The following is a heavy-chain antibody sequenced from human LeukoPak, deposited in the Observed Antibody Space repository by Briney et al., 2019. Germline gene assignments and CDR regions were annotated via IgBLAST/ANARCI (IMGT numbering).Heavy chain of an antibody. V-gene: IGHV3-7*01. CDR1: GFTFSSYW. CDR3: ARVGYYYHY. CDR2: IKQDGSEK. J-gene: IGHJ4*02. D-gene: IGHD3-22*01. Sequence: PGGSLRLSCAASGFTFSSYWMSWVRHAPGKGMEWVATIKQDGSEKEFMDPVKGRFTISRDTAKNSLYLQMNSLRAEDTALYYCARVGYYYHYWGQGTLVTVSS.